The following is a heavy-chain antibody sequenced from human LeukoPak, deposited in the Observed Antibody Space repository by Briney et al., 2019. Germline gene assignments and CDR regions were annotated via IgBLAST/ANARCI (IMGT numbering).Heavy chain of an antibody. D-gene: IGHD3-10*01. CDR3: AKDFWWGNYYGSRSHFDY. CDR1: GFTFSSYG. V-gene: IGHV3-30*18. CDR2: ISYDGSNK. Sequence: GGSLRLSCAASGFTFSSYGMHWVRQAPGKGLEWVAVISYDGSNKYYADSVKGRFTISGDNSKNTLYLQMNSLRAEDTAVYYCAKDFWWGNYYGSRSHFDYWGQGTLVTVSS. J-gene: IGHJ4*02.